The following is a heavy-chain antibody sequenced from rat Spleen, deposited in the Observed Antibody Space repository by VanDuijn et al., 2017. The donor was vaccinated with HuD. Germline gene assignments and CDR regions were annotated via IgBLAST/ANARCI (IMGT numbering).Heavy chain of an antibody. D-gene: IGHD1-9*01. CDR2: MVYDGSNT. Sequence: EVQLVESGGGLVQPGRTLTLSCSAAGFTFSDYPMAWVRQAPTKGLEWVAAMVYDGSNTFYRDSVKGRFTISRDNAKSTLYLQVDSLRSEDTAIYYCARPTTGIPFNYWGQGVMVTVSS. CDR3: ARPTTGIPFNY. J-gene: IGHJ2*01. V-gene: IGHV5-17*01. CDR1: GFTFSDYP.